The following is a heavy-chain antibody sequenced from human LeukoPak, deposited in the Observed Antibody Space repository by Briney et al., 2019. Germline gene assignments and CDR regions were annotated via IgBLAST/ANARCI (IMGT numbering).Heavy chain of an antibody. CDR1: GFTFSDHY. Sequence: PGGSLRLSCAASGFTFSDHYMDWVRQAPGKGLERVGRTRNKANSYTTEYAASVKGRFTISRDDSKNSLYLQMNSLKTEDTAVYYCARVGGIVGALGWGQGTLVTVSS. J-gene: IGHJ4*02. CDR3: ARVGGIVGALG. V-gene: IGHV3-72*01. CDR2: TRNKANSYTT. D-gene: IGHD1-26*01.